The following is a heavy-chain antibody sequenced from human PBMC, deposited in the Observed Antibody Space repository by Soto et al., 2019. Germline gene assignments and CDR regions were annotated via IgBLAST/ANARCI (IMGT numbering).Heavy chain of an antibody. CDR1: GFTFSSYS. Sequence: GGSLRLSCAASGFTFSSYSMNWVRQAPGKGLEWVSYISSSGRTIYYADSVKGRFTISRDNAKNSLYLQMNSLKDEDTAVYYCARDLMVRGVSPPYNWFDPWGQGTLVTVSS. CDR3: ARDLMVRGVSPPYNWFDP. V-gene: IGHV3-48*02. J-gene: IGHJ5*02. CDR2: ISSSGRTI. D-gene: IGHD3-10*01.